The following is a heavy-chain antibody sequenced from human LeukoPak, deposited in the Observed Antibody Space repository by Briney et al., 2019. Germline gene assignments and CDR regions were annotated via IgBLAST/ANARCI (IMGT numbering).Heavy chain of an antibody. CDR2: ISTDSGVTT. CDR1: GFTFSSYA. Sequence: GGSLRLSCAASGFTFSSYAMTWVRQAPGKGLEWVSIISTDSGVTTYYADSVKGRFSSSRDNSKNTLYLQMNSLRVEDTAVYYCARDPQSWFGEGGMDVWGQGTTVTVFS. J-gene: IGHJ6*02. CDR3: ARDPQSWFGEGGMDV. D-gene: IGHD3-10*01. V-gene: IGHV3-23*01.